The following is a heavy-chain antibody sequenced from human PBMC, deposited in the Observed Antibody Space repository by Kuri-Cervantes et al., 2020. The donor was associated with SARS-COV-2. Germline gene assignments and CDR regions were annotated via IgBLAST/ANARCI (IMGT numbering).Heavy chain of an antibody. D-gene: IGHD3-3*01. CDR1: GFTFSSYA. Sequence: GGSLRLSCAASGFTFSSYAMSWVRQAPGKGLEWVSAISGSGGSTYYADSVKGRFTISRGNSKNTLYLQMNSLRAEDTAVYYCAKEGYDFWSGGKRAPLDYWGQGTLVTVSS. J-gene: IGHJ4*02. V-gene: IGHV3-23*01. CDR2: ISGSGGST. CDR3: AKEGYDFWSGGKRAPLDY.